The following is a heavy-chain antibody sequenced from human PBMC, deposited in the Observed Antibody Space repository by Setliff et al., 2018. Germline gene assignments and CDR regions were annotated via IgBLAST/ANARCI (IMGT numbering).Heavy chain of an antibody. CDR1: GGSISSSSYY. J-gene: IGHJ6*03. V-gene: IGHV4-39*01. D-gene: IGHD2-2*01. CDR2: IYYSGST. Sequence: SETLSLTCTVSGGSISSSSYYWGWIRQPPGKGLEWIGSIYYSGSTYYNPSLKSRVPISVDTSKNQFSLNLSSVTAADTAVYYCARLGGSSTSGGFYYFYYYMDVWGKGTTVTV. CDR3: ARLGGSSTSGGFYYFYYYMDV.